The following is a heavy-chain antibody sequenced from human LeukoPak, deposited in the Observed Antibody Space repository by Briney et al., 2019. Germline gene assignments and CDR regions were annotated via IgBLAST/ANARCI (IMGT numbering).Heavy chain of an antibody. J-gene: IGHJ4*02. CDR1: GYTFTGYY. D-gene: IGHD6-19*01. CDR3: ARDLIAVAALGY. Sequence: EASVKVSCKASGYTFTGYYMHWVRQAPGQGLEWMGWINPNSGGTNYAQKFQGRVTMTRDTSISTAYMELSRLRSDDTAVYYCARDLIAVAALGYWGQGTLVTVSS. CDR2: INPNSGGT. V-gene: IGHV1-2*02.